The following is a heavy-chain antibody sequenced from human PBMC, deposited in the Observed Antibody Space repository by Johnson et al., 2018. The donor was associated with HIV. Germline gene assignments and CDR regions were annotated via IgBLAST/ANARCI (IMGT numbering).Heavy chain of an antibody. CDR2: IKQDGSNK. Sequence: VLLVESGGGLVQPGGSLRLSCAASGFTFNNHWMTWVRQAPGKGLEWVANIKQDGSNKYYADSVKGRFTISSDNSKNTLYLQMNSLRAEDTAVYYCAKGGRAKDAFDIWGQGTMVTVSS. V-gene: IGHV3-7*01. CDR3: AKGGRAKDAFDI. J-gene: IGHJ3*02. CDR1: GFTFNNHW. D-gene: IGHD3-16*01.